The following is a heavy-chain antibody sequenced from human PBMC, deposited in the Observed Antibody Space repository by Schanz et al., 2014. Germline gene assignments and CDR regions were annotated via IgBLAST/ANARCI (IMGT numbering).Heavy chain of an antibody. D-gene: IGHD3-16*01. J-gene: IGHJ3*01. Sequence: VHLLESGGGVVQPGRSLRLSCAASGFTFRGHAMHWVRQAPGQGLEKVAVTSTDGTKTYYAASVRGRFTISRDNSKNTVYLQMNSLRSEDTAVYYCTRDRGALINHNDALDLWGQGTMVSVSS. CDR2: TSTDGTKT. CDR1: GFTFRGHA. CDR3: TRDRGALINHNDALDL. V-gene: IGHV3-30*04.